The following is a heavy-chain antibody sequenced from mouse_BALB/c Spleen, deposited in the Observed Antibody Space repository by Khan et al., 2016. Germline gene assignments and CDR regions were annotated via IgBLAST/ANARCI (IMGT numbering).Heavy chain of an antibody. CDR1: GYTFTDYS. Sequence: QIQLVQSGPELKKPGETVKISCKASGYTFTDYSMHWVKQAPGKGLKWMGWINTETGEPTYADDFKGRFAFSLETSASTAYLQINNLKTEDTATYFCARGVYWYFDVWGAGTTFTVSS. V-gene: IGHV9-2-1*01. CDR2: INTETGEP. J-gene: IGHJ1*01. CDR3: ARGVYWYFDV.